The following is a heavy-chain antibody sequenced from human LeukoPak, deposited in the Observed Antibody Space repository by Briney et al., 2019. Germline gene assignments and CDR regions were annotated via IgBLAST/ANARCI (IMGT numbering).Heavy chain of an antibody. CDR3: ATGTYYYDSSGYYPLDNFDY. V-gene: IGHV3-23*01. Sequence: PGGSLRLSCAASGFTFSSYAMSWVRQAPGKGLEWVSAISGSGGSTYYADSVKGRFTISRDNSKNTLYLQMNSLRAEDTAVYYWATGTYYYDSSGYYPLDNFDYWGQGTLVTVSS. CDR2: ISGSGGST. J-gene: IGHJ4*02. CDR1: GFTFSSYA. D-gene: IGHD3-22*01.